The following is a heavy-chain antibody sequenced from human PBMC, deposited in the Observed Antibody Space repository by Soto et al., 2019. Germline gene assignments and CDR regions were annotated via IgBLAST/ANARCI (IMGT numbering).Heavy chain of an antibody. J-gene: IGHJ5*02. V-gene: IGHV2-5*02. Sequence: QITLKESGPTLVRPTQTLTLTCTFSGFSLSTTGVGVGWIRQPPGKALEWLALIYWDDDKRYSPSLKSRLTITKDTSKNQVTLTMTNMDPVDTATYYCAQRLRYAGLGSERGNWFDPWGQGTLVTVSS. CDR3: AQRLRYAGLGSERGNWFDP. CDR2: IYWDDDK. CDR1: GFSLSTTGVG. D-gene: IGHD3-10*01.